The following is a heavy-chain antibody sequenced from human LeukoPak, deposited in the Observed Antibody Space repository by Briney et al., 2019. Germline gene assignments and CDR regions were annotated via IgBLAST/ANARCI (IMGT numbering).Heavy chain of an antibody. CDR1: GFTFSSYE. V-gene: IGHV3-48*03. J-gene: IGHJ4*02. CDR3: ARDGSGRVPEMSAPDY. D-gene: IGHD3-10*01. CDR2: IRSSSRTI. Sequence: QPGGSLRLSCAASGFTFSSYEMNWVRQAPGKGLEWVSYIRSSSRTIYYADSVKGRFTISRDNAKNSLYLQMNSLRAEDTAVYYCARDGSGRVPEMSAPDYWGQGTLVTVSS.